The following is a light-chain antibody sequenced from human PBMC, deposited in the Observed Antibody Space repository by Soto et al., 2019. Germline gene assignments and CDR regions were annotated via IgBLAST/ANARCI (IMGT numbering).Light chain of an antibody. CDR3: QKYGGSPLVT. CDR2: GVS. V-gene: IGKV3-20*01. Sequence: EVVLTQSPGTLSLSPGERATLSCRASQSIDSSSLAWYQQTPGQTPRLLIYGVSTRATGVSDRFSGSGSGTDFTLSISRLEPEDFGVYYCQKYGGSPLVTFGPGTKVEVK. CDR1: QSIDSSS. J-gene: IGKJ3*01.